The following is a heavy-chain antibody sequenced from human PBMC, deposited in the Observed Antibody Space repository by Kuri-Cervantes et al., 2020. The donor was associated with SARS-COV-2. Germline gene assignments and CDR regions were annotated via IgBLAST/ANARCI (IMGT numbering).Heavy chain of an antibody. CDR2: INPNSGGT. V-gene: IGHV1-2*04. J-gene: IGHJ6*02. D-gene: IGHD3-10*01. CDR3: ARARVRGLITAYYYYGMDV. CDR1: GYTFTGYY. Sequence: ASVKVSCKAPGYTFTGYYIHWVRQAPGRGLEWMGWINPNSGGTNYAQKFQGWVTMTRDTSINTAYMELSRLRSDDTAVYYCARARVRGLITAYYYYGMDVWGQGTTVTVSS.